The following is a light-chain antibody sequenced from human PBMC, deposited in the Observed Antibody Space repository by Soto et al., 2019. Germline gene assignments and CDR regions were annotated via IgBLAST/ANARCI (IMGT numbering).Light chain of an antibody. J-gene: IGLJ1*01. CDR1: GSDVGAYKY. CDR3: SSYTSSATLV. Sequence: QSVLTQPASVSGSPGQSLTISCTGTGSDVGAYKYVSWYQHVPGRAPKLLIYDVSDRPSGVSNRFSGSKSGNTASLTISGLKAEDEANYYCSSYTSSATLVFGTGTKLTVL. V-gene: IGLV2-14*03. CDR2: DVS.